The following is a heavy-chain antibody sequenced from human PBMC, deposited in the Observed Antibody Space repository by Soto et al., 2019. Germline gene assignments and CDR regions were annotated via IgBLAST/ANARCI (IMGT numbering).Heavy chain of an antibody. D-gene: IGHD2-8*01. CDR3: AREDIGYSTNGVCSRYYYGMDV. Sequence: GASVKVSCKASGDTFTGYYMHWVRQAPGQGLEWMGWINPNSGGTNYAQKFQGWVTMTRDTSISTAYMELSRLRSDDTAVYYCAREDIGYSTNGVCSRYYYGMDVWGQGTTVTVSS. V-gene: IGHV1-2*04. J-gene: IGHJ6*02. CDR1: GDTFTGYY. CDR2: INPNSGGT.